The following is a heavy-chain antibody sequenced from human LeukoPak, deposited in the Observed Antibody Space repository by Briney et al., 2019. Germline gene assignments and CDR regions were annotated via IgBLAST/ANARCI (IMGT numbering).Heavy chain of an antibody. CDR3: ARNAAYGSGKVGSDRDAFDI. Sequence: TGGSLRLSCSGSGFTFDAYSLNWVRQAPGKGLEWVSCITSTSAYVYYAESVKGRFTNFRDNTKNSLFLQMNSLRGDDTAVYYCARNAAYGSGKVGSDRDAFDIWGQGTVVTVSS. D-gene: IGHD3-10*01. V-gene: IGHV3-21*01. CDR1: GFTFDAYS. CDR2: ITSTSAYV. J-gene: IGHJ3*02.